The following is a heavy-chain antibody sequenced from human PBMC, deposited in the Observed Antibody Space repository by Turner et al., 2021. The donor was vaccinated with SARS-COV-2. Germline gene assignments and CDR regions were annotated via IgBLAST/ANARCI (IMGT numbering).Heavy chain of an antibody. CDR1: GVTLNSYG. CDR3: AKVVSPYCSGGSCYSSPADY. Sequence: QVQLVESGGGVVQPGRSLRLSWAVSGVTLNSYGMHWVRQAPGKGLEWVAVISYDGSNKYYADSVKGRFTISRDNSKNTLYLQMNSLRAEDTAVYYCAKVVSPYCSGGSCYSSPADYWGRGSLVTVSS. D-gene: IGHD2-15*01. CDR2: ISYDGSNK. V-gene: IGHV3-30*18. J-gene: IGHJ4*02.